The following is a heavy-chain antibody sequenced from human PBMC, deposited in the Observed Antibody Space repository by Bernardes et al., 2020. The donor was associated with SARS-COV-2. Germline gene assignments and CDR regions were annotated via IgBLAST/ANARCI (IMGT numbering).Heavy chain of an antibody. D-gene: IGHD5-18*01. Sequence: GEPLKISCKVSGYSFTSYWIGWVRQMPGKGLEWMGIIYPGDSDTRYSPSFQGQVTISADKSISTAYLQWSSLKASDTAMYYCARQRGYSYGYGAFDIWGQGTMVTVSS. CDR1: GYSFTSYW. J-gene: IGHJ3*02. CDR3: ARQRGYSYGYGAFDI. CDR2: IYPGDSDT. V-gene: IGHV5-51*01.